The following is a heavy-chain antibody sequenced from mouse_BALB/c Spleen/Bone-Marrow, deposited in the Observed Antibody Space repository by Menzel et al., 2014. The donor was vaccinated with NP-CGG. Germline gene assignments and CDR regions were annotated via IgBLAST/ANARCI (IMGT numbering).Heavy chain of an antibody. J-gene: IGHJ2*01. V-gene: IGHV4-1*02. CDR3: ARLYYRYLYFDY. CDR2: INPDSSTI. D-gene: IGHD2-14*01. CDR1: GFDFSRYW. Sequence: EVQLVESGGGLVQPGRSLKLSCAASGFDFSRYWMNWVRQAPEKGLEWIGEINPDSSTINYTPSLKDKFIISRDNAKNTLYLQMSKVRSEDTALYYCARLYYRYLYFDYWGQGTTLTVSS.